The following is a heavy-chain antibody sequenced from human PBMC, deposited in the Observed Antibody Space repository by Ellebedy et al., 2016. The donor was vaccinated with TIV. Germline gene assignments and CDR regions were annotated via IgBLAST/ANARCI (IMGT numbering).Heavy chain of an antibody. Sequence: GESLKISCAASGFTFSSYAMTWVRQAPGKGLEWVSVISGSGGSTYHADSVKGRFTISRDNSENTLYLQMNSLRAEDTAVYYCAKGADQDRTTHIDYWGQGTLVTVSP. CDR3: AKGADQDRTTHIDY. J-gene: IGHJ4*02. CDR2: ISGSGGST. CDR1: GFTFSSYA. V-gene: IGHV3-23*01. D-gene: IGHD2/OR15-2a*01.